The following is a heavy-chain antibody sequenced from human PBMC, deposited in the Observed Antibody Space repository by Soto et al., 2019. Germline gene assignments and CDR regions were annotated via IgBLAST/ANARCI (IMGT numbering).Heavy chain of an antibody. V-gene: IGHV3-23*01. D-gene: IGHD1-26*01. J-gene: IGHJ4*02. CDR1: GFTFSNYV. CDR2: ISNSGGST. CDR3: AKEDVGGYYYAGL. Sequence: EVPLLESGGGLVQPGGSLRISCAASGFTFSNYVMSWVRQAPGKGLEWVSSISNSGGSTYYADSVKGRFTISRDNSKGTLYRRRNSLRGEDAAVYYCAKEDVGGYYYAGLWGRGTLVTVAS.